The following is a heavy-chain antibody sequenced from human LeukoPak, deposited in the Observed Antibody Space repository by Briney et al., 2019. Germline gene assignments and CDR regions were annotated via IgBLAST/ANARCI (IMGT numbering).Heavy chain of an antibody. Sequence: GGSLRHSCAAPGFIFSDNAVSWVRQAPGKGLEWVSSISGSGGGTYYADSVKGRFTISRDNSKNTLYLQVNSLGAEDTAVYYCVKNGPVNGWFAEFASWGQGTLVTVSS. CDR3: VKNGPVNGWFAEFAS. V-gene: IGHV3-23*01. CDR2: ISGSGGGT. CDR1: GFIFSDNA. D-gene: IGHD6-19*01. J-gene: IGHJ4*02.